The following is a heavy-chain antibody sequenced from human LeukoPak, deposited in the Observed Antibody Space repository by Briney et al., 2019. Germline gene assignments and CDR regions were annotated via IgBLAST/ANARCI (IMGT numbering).Heavy chain of an antibody. Sequence: SETLSLTCTVSGGSISSSSYYWGWIRQPPGKGLEWIGSIYYSGSTYYNPSLKSRVTISVDTSKNQFSLKLSSVTAADTAVYYCARYNMVSYFDYWGQGTLVTVSS. CDR2: IYYSGST. D-gene: IGHD3-10*01. CDR1: GGSISSSSYY. CDR3: ARYNMVSYFDY. J-gene: IGHJ4*02. V-gene: IGHV4-39*07.